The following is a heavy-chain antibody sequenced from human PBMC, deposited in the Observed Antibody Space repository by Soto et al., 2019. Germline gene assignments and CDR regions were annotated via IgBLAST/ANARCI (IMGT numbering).Heavy chain of an antibody. Sequence: QVQLVQSGAEEEKPGASVKVSCKASGYTFTSHTMHWVRQAPGQRLEWMGCIDAGNGNTKYSQQFQGRVTITRDTSASTMYMELSRLSTEETAVYYCAREVRLAWRGAFDIWGPGTMVTVSS. J-gene: IGHJ3*02. CDR3: AREVRLAWRGAFDI. CDR1: GYTFTSHT. D-gene: IGHD3-10*01. V-gene: IGHV1-3*05. CDR2: IDAGNGNT.